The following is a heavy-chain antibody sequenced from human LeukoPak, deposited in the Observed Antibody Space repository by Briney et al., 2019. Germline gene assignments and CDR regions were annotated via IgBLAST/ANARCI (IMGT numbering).Heavy chain of an antibody. CDR2: IYYSGST. CDR3: ARVGSTVTGSYNWFDP. Sequence: PSETLSLTCTVSGVSISSYYWSWVRQPPGKGLEWIGYIYYSGSTNYNPSLKSRVTISVDTSKNQFSLKLSSVTAADTAVYYCARVGSTVTGSYNWFDPWGQGTLVTVSS. CDR1: GVSISSYY. J-gene: IGHJ5*02. D-gene: IGHD4-17*01. V-gene: IGHV4-59*01.